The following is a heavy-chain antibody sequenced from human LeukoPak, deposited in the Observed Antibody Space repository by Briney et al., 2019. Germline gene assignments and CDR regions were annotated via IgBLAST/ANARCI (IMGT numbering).Heavy chain of an antibody. CDR2: ISSSGKA. V-gene: IGHV4-39*01. Sequence: SETLSLTCAVSGGSITTTDFDWAWIRQPPGQGFQWIATISSSGKAYYYPSLMSRVTISVDTSKNQFSLDVTSVTAADTGLFYCARFKGGTGFDYWGRGILVIVS. CDR3: ARFKGGTGFDY. D-gene: IGHD1-26*01. J-gene: IGHJ4*02. CDR1: GGSITTTDFD.